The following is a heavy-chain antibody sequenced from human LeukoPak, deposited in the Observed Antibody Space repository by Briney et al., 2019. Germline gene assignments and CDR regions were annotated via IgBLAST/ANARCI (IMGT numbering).Heavy chain of an antibody. CDR2: ISSSSSYI. J-gene: IGHJ4*02. V-gene: IGHV3-21*01. CDR3: ARDLHCGGDCYPLTY. Sequence: PGGSLRLSCAASGFTFSSYAMHWVRQAPGKGLEWVSSISSSSSYIYYADSVKGRFTISRGNAKNSLYLQMNSLRAEDTAVYYCARDLHCGGDCYPLTYWGQGTLVTVSS. D-gene: IGHD2-21*01. CDR1: GFTFSSYA.